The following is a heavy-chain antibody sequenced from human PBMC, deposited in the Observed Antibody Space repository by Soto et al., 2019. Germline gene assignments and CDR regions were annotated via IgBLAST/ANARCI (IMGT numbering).Heavy chain of an antibody. Sequence: QLQLQESGSGLVKPSQTLSLTCAVSGDSINGGDYSWSWIRQPPGKGLEWIGFIYHSGNTYYNPSLRSRVSISVDRPKNQFSLKLDSVTAADTAVYYCARAITLFGVLNLSWGDPWGQGTVVAVSS. CDR3: ARAITLFGVLNLSWGDP. D-gene: IGHD3-3*01. CDR2: IYHSGNT. V-gene: IGHV4-30-2*01. CDR1: GDSINGGDYS. J-gene: IGHJ5*02.